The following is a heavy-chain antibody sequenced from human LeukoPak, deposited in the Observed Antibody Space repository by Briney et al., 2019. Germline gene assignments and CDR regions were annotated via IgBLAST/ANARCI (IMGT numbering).Heavy chain of an antibody. Sequence: SETLXLTCTVSGGSISGYYWSWIRQPPGKGLEWIGYIYYSGTTNYNPSRKSRVTISVETSKNQVSLKLTSVPAADSAFYYCTREGPPVHYTGYYDYWGQGTLVTVSS. CDR3: TREGPPVHYTGYYDY. CDR2: IYYSGTT. CDR1: GGSISGYY. D-gene: IGHD3-9*01. V-gene: IGHV4-59*01. J-gene: IGHJ4*02.